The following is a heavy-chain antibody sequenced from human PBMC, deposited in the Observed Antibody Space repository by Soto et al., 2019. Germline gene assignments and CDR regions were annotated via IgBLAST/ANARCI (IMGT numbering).Heavy chain of an antibody. D-gene: IGHD6-19*01. Sequence: QVQLVESGGGVVQPGRSLRLSCAASGFTFSSYAMHWFRQAPGKGLEWVAVISYDGSNKYYADSVKGRFTISRDNSKNTLYLQMNSLRAEDTAVYYCARDSTSSGLRAYFDYWGQGTLVTVSS. V-gene: IGHV3-30-3*01. J-gene: IGHJ4*02. CDR1: GFTFSSYA. CDR2: ISYDGSNK. CDR3: ARDSTSSGLRAYFDY.